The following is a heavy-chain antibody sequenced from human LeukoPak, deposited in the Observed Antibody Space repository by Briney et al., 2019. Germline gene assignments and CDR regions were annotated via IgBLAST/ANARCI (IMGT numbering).Heavy chain of an antibody. V-gene: IGHV6-1*01. CDR2: TYYRSKWFN. D-gene: IGHD3-22*01. CDR3: ARAKYHYDGSGYSLFDY. Sequence: SQTLSLTCAISGDSVSSNSAAWNWIRQSPSRGLEWLGRTYYRSKWFNNYVSSVQSRITINPDTSKNQFSLQMKSVTPEDTAVYYCARAKYHYDGSGYSLFDYWGQGTLVTVSS. J-gene: IGHJ4*02. CDR1: GDSVSSNSAA.